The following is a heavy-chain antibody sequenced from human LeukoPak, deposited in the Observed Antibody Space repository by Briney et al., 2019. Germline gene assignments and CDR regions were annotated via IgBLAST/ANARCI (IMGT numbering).Heavy chain of an antibody. Sequence: GMSLRLSCAASGFTFSSYTIHWVHQAPGKGLEWVAVISYDGSYKYYADSVKGRFTISRDNSKNTLYLQMNSLRGEDTAVYYCARDRSLGDYTSAWFDFDYWGQGTLVTVS. CDR1: GFTFSSYT. J-gene: IGHJ4*02. CDR2: ISYDGSYK. V-gene: IGHV3-30*04. CDR3: ARDRSLGDYTSAWFDFDY. D-gene: IGHD6-19*01.